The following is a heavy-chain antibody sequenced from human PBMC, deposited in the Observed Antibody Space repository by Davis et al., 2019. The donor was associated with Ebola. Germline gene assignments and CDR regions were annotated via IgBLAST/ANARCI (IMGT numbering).Heavy chain of an antibody. Sequence: PGGSLRLSCAASGFTFSSYGMHWVRQAPGKGLEWVAVIWYDGSNKYYADSVKGRFTISRDNSKNTLYLQMNSLRAEDTAVYYCARDSPITIFHHWGQGTLVTVSS. V-gene: IGHV3-33*01. D-gene: IGHD3-3*01. CDR1: GFTFSSYG. J-gene: IGHJ1*01. CDR3: ARDSPITIFHH. CDR2: IWYDGSNK.